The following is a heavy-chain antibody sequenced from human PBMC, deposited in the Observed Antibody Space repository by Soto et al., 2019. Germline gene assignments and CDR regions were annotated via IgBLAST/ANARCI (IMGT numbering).Heavy chain of an antibody. Sequence: SLRLSCGASGFTFNMHAMAWVRQAPGKGLEWVSSINGGGYTTYYADSLRGRFTISRDSSTNTLYLQLNSLSAEDTAVYYCAKLKGSGAHTTYSFGYWGQGTLVTVSS. J-gene: IGHJ4*02. CDR3: AKLKGSGAHTTYSFGY. V-gene: IGHV3-23*01. CDR2: INGGGYTT. D-gene: IGHD3-10*01. CDR1: GFTFNMHA.